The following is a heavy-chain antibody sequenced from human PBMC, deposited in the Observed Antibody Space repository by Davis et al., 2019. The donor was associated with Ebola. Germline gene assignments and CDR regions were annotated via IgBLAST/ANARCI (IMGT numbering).Heavy chain of an antibody. D-gene: IGHD3-10*01. CDR3: TSLLYYYGSGSYYNVRYFDY. Sequence: GGSLRLSCAASGFTFSGSAMHWVRQASGKGLEWVGRIRSKAHSYATAYAASVKGRFTISRDDSKNTAYLQMNSLKTEDTAVYYCTSLLYYYGSGSYYNVRYFDYWGQGTLVTVSS. CDR1: GFTFSGSA. V-gene: IGHV3-73*01. J-gene: IGHJ4*02. CDR2: IRSKAHSYAT.